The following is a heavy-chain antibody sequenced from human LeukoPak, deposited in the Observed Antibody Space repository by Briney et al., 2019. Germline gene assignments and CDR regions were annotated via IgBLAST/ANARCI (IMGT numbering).Heavy chain of an antibody. CDR1: GGSISSGDYY. Sequence: TLSLTCTVSGGSISSGDYYWSWIRQPPGKGLEWLALIYWDDDKRYSPSLKSRLTITKDTSKNQVVLTMTNMAPVDTATYFCAHRKRFTGNDLDYWGQGTLVTVSS. CDR3: AHRKRFTGNDLDY. CDR2: IYWDDDK. J-gene: IGHJ4*02. D-gene: IGHD1-1*01. V-gene: IGHV2-5*08.